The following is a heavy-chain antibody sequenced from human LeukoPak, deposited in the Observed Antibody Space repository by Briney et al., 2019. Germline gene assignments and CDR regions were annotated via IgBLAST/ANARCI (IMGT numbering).Heavy chain of an antibody. J-gene: IGHJ3*02. CDR3: ERVLISAFDI. CDR2: IYYSGST. Sequence: SETLSLTCTVSGGSISSHYWSWIRQPPGKGLEWIGYIYYSGSTNYNPSLKSRVTISVDTSKNQFSLKLSSVTAADTAVYYCERVLISAFDIWGQGTMVTVSS. V-gene: IGHV4-59*11. CDR1: GGSISSHY.